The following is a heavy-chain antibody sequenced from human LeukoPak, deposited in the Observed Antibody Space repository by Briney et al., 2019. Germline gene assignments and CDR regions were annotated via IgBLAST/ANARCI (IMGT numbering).Heavy chain of an antibody. J-gene: IGHJ5*02. CDR2: MNPNSGNT. Sequence: ASVKISCKASGYTFTSYDINWVRQATGQGLEWMGWMNPNSGNTGYAQKFQGRVTMTRNTSISTAYMELSSLRSEDTAVYYCARVREYQLSELFDPWGQGTLVTVSS. CDR3: ARVREYQLSELFDP. CDR1: GYTFTSYD. V-gene: IGHV1-8*01. D-gene: IGHD2-2*01.